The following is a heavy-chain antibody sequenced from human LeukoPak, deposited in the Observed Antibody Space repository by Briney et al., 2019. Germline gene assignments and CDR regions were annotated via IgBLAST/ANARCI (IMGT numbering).Heavy chain of an antibody. CDR1: GGSMSPYH. Sequence: PSETLSLTCTVSGGSMSPYHWGWIRQPPGKGLEWIGEINHSGSTNYNPSLKSRVTISVDTSKNQFSLKLSSVTAADTAVYYCARGTYDFWSGDFDYWGQGTLVTVSS. D-gene: IGHD3-3*01. CDR2: INHSGST. V-gene: IGHV4-34*01. CDR3: ARGTYDFWSGDFDY. J-gene: IGHJ4*02.